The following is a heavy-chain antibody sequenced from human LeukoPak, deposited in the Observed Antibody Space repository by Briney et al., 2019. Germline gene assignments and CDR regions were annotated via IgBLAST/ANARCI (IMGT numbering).Heavy chain of an antibody. J-gene: IGHJ4*02. CDR1: GFTFSRNG. CDR2: ISGSGGST. V-gene: IGHV3-23*01. D-gene: IGHD3-10*01. CDR3: ATSGGLRVGWSRNFDY. Sequence: GGTLRLSCAASGFTFSRNGMTWVRQAPGKGLEWVSAISGSGGSTYYADSVKGRFTISRDNSKNTLYLQMNSLRAEDTAVYYCATSGGLRVGWSRNFDYWGQGTLVTVSS.